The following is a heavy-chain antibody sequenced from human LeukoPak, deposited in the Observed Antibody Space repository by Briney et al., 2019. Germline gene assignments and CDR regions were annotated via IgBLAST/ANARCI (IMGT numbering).Heavy chain of an antibody. CDR1: GYTFTNYA. Sequence: ASVKVSCKAFGYTFTNYAISWVRQAPGQGLEWLGWINTYNGDAKYPLNIQGRVSLTTDTFTSTAYMELWSLRPDDTAVYYCTRYPTISGHYYFDYWGQGTLVTVSS. D-gene: IGHD2/OR15-2a*01. V-gene: IGHV1-18*01. CDR3: TRYPTISGHYYFDY. CDR2: INTYNGDA. J-gene: IGHJ4*02.